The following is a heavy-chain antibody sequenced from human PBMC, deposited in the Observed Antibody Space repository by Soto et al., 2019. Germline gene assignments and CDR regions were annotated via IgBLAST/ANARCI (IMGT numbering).Heavy chain of an antibody. D-gene: IGHD3-22*01. CDR1: GGSFSGYY. CDR2: INHSGST. CDR3: GRGDTMVVVPWRLAMDV. J-gene: IGHJ6*02. Sequence: PSETLSLTCAVYGGSFSGYYWSWIRQPPGKGLEWIGEINHSGSTNYNPSLKSRVTISVDTSKNQFSLKLSSVTAADTAVYYCGRGDTMVVVPWRLAMDVWGPGTTVT. V-gene: IGHV4-34*01.